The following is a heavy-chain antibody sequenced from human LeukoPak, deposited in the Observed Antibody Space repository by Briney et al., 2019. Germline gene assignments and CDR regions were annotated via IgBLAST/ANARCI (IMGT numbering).Heavy chain of an antibody. CDR1: GGSISSYY. CDR2: IYTSGST. CDR3: ARLEQQLAPFDY. Sequence: SGTLSLTCTVSGGSISSYYWSWIRQPPGKGLEWIGYIYTSGSTNYNPSLKSRVTISVDTSKNQFSLKLSSVTAADTAVYYCARLEQQLAPFDYWGQGTLVTVSS. V-gene: IGHV4-4*09. J-gene: IGHJ4*02. D-gene: IGHD6-13*01.